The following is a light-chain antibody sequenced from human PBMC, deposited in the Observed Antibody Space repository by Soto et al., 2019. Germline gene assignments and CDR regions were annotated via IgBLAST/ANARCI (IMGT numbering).Light chain of an antibody. J-gene: IGLJ1*01. CDR3: CSFAGSYTLYV. Sequence: QSALTQPRSVSGSPGQSVTISCTGTSSDVGGYSYVSWFQQHPGKAPTLMIYDVSKRPSGVPDRFSGSKSGNTASLTISGLKAEDEADYYCCSFAGSYTLYVFGTGTKLTVL. V-gene: IGLV2-11*01. CDR2: DVS. CDR1: SSDVGGYSY.